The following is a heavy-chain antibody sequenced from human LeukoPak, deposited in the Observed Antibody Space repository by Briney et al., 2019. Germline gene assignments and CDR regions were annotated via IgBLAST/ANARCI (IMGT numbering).Heavy chain of an antibody. CDR1: GFTVTSNY. V-gene: IGHV3-53*01. D-gene: IGHD2-8*01. CDR3: ARTNDAFDI. J-gene: IGHJ3*02. CDR2: TYSSGST. Sequence: GGSLRLSCAASGFTVTSNYMSWVRQAPGKGLEWVSFTYSSGSTYYADSVKGRFTTSRDNSKNTLYLQMNSLRAEDTAVYFCARTNDAFDIWGQGTMVTVSS.